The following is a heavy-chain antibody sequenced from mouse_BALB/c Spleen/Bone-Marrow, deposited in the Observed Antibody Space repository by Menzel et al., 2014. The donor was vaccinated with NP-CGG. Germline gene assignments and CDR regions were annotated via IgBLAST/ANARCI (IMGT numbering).Heavy chain of an antibody. J-gene: IGHJ3*01. CDR1: GFTFTDYY. CDR3: ARGWITTGFAY. Sequence: EVQLVEPGGGLVQPGGSLRLSCAPSGFTFTDYYMSWVRQPPGKALEWLGFIRNKANGYTTEYSASVKGRFTISRDNSQSILYLQMNTLRAEDSATYYCARGWITTGFAYWGQGTLVTVSA. D-gene: IGHD1-1*01. CDR2: IRNKANGYTT. V-gene: IGHV7-3*02.